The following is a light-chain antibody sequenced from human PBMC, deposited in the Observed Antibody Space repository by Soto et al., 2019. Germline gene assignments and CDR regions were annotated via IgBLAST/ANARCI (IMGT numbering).Light chain of an antibody. V-gene: IGLV1-44*01. J-gene: IGLJ7*01. CDR2: IND. CDR1: SSNIAGNT. CDR3: APWDDDLNAAV. Sequence: QSALTQPPSLSGTPGQRVTISCSGSSSNIAGNTVDWYQHLPGTAPKLLIYINDQRPSGVPGRFSASTSGTSASLAISGLPSDDEADYYCAPWDDDLNAAVFGGGTQLTVL.